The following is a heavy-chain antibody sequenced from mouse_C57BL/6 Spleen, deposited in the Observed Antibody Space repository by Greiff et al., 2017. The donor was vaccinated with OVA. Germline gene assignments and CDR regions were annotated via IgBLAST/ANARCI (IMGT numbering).Heavy chain of an antibody. CDR2: IWSGGST. D-gene: IGHD2-3*01. J-gene: IGHJ4*01. V-gene: IGHV2-2*01. Sequence: VKVVESGPGLVQPSQSLSITCTVSGFSLTSYGVHWVRQSPGKGLEWLGVIWSGGSTDYNAAFISRLSISKDNSKSQVFFKMNSLQADDTAIYYCARKYDGWDAMDYWGQGTSVTVSS. CDR3: ARKYDGWDAMDY. CDR1: GFSLTSYG.